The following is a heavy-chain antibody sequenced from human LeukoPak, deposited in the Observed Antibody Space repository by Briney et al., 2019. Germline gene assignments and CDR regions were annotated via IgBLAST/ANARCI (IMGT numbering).Heavy chain of an antibody. D-gene: IGHD6-13*01. CDR1: GFTFSSHA. J-gene: IGHJ3*02. CDR3: ARELSRSSWYYAFDI. CDR2: ISTTDRGT. V-gene: IGHV3-23*01. Sequence: GGSLRLSCAASGFTFSSHAMNWVRQAPGKGLEWVAAISTTDRGTYYEDSVKGRFIISRDDSKNTLYVQMNSLTLEDTAVYYCARELSRSSWYYAFDIWGQGTMVTVSS.